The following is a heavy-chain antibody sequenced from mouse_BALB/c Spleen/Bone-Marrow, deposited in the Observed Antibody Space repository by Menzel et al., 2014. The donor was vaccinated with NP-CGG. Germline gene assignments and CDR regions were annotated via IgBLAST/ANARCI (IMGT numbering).Heavy chain of an antibody. J-gene: IGHJ3*01. CDR1: GYTFTTYV. V-gene: IGHV1-14*01. D-gene: IGHD1-1*01. Sequence: EVQLHQSGPELVKPGASVKMSCKASGYTFTTYVMHWVKQKPGQGLEWIGYINPXNDDSKYNEKFKGKATLTSDKSSSTAYMELSSLTSEDSAVYYCARDYYGSTSFAYWGQGTLVTVSA. CDR2: INPXNDDS. CDR3: ARDYYGSTSFAY.